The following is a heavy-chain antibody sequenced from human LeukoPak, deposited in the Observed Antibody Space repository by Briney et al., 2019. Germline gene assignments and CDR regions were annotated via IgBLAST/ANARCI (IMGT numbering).Heavy chain of an antibody. V-gene: IGHV1-18*04. D-gene: IGHD2-15*01. J-gene: IGHJ4*02. CDR3: ARESRCSGGSCYLFDY. CDR2: ISAYNGNT. CDR1: GYTFTGYY. Sequence: ASVKVSRKASGYTFTGYYMHWVRQAPGQGLEWMGWISAYNGNTNCAQKLQGRVTMTTDTSTSTAYMELRSLRSDDTAVYYCARESRCSGGSCYLFDYWGQGTLVTVSS.